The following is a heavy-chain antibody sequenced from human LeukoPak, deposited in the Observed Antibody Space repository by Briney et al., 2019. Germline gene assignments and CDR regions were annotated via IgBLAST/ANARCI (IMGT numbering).Heavy chain of an antibody. V-gene: IGHV3-21*01. CDR1: GFTFSRYS. CDR3: ARSDWFAP. Sequence: GGSLRLSCAASGFTFSRYSMNWVRQAPGRGLERVSSISSSSSYIYYADSLKGRFTISRDNAKNSLYLQMNSLRAEDTAVYFCARSDWFAPWGQGTLVTVSS. J-gene: IGHJ5*02. CDR2: ISSSSSYI.